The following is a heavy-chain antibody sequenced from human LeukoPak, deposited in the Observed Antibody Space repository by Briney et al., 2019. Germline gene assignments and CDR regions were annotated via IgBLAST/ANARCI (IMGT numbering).Heavy chain of an antibody. D-gene: IGHD3-10*01. V-gene: IGHV3-74*01. CDR3: AREAGYYGSGSSLYYYGMDV. CDR1: GFTFSSYW. J-gene: IGHJ6*02. Sequence: GGSLRLSCAASGFTFSSYWMHWVRQAPGKGLVWVSRINSDGSITNYADSVKGRFTISRDSAKNTVYLQMNSLRVEDTAVYYCAREAGYYGSGSSLYYYGMDVWGQGTTVTVSS. CDR2: INSDGSIT.